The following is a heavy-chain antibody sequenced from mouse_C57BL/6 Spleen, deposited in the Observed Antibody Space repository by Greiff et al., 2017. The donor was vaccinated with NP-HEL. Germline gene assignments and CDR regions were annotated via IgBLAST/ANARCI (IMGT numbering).Heavy chain of an antibody. J-gene: IGHJ3*01. V-gene: IGHV1-39*01. D-gene: IGHD1-1*01. Sequence: VHVKQSGPELVKPGASVKISCKASGYSFTDYNMNWVKQSNGKSLEWIGVINPNYGTTSYNQKFKGKATLTVDQSSSTAYMQLNSLTSEDSAVYYCAIYYYGSSPFAYWGQGTLVTVSA. CDR2: INPNYGTT. CDR1: GYSFTDYN. CDR3: AIYYYGSSPFAY.